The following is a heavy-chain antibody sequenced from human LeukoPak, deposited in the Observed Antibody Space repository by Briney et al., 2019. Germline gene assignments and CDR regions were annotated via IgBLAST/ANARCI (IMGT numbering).Heavy chain of an antibody. Sequence: SETLSLTCTVSGRSISSYYWSGIRQPPGKGLEWIGNIYYTGSTNYNPSLKSRVTISVDTSKNQFSLRLSSVTAADTAVYYCARPYSSGWRGAFDVWGQGTMVTVSS. CDR2: IYYTGST. D-gene: IGHD6-25*01. CDR3: ARPYSSGWRGAFDV. CDR1: GRSISSYY. J-gene: IGHJ3*01. V-gene: IGHV4-59*01.